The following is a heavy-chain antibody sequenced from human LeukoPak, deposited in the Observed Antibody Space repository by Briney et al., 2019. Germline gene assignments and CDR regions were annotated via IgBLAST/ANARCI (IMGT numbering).Heavy chain of an antibody. D-gene: IGHD3-10*01. V-gene: IGHV3-30-3*01. J-gene: IGHJ4*02. Sequence: QAGGSLRLSCAASGFTFSSYAMHWVRQAPGKGLEWVAVISYDGSNKYYADSVKGRFTISRDNSKSTLYLQMNSLRAEDTAVYYCARDFGRRVFDYWGRGTLVTVSS. CDR1: GFTFSSYA. CDR3: ARDFGRRVFDY. CDR2: ISYDGSNK.